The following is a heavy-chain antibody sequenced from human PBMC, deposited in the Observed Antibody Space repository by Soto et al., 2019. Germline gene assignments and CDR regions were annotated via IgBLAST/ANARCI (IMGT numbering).Heavy chain of an antibody. CDR2: IYKSGNT. D-gene: IGHD3-10*01. J-gene: IGHJ6*02. CDR1: GGSITSGGYS. Sequence: QLQLQESGSGLVKPSQTLSLTCAVSGGSITSGGYSWSWIRQPHGKGLEWMGYIYKSGNTYYNPSLQSRVTISVDRSKNHFSLNLTSVTAADTAVYYCAVSGKAGMDVWGRGTTVTVSS. V-gene: IGHV4-30-2*01. CDR3: AVSGKAGMDV.